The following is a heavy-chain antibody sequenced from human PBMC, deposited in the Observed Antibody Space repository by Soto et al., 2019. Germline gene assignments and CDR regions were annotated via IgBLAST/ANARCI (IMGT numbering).Heavy chain of an antibody. J-gene: IGHJ4*02. CDR1: GFSLSTSGMC. D-gene: IGHD3-22*01. Sequence: SGPTLVNHTQTLTLTCTFSGFSLSTSGMCVSWIRQPPGKALEWLALIDWDDDKYYSTSLKTRLTISKDTSKNQVVLTMTNMDPVDTATYYCARIRFYYDSSGYGPIIDYWGQGTLVTVS. CDR2: IDWDDDK. CDR3: ARIRFYYDSSGYGPIIDY. V-gene: IGHV2-70*01.